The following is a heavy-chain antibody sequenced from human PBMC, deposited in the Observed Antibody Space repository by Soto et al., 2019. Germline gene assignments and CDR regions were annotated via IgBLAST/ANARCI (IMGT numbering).Heavy chain of an antibody. CDR1: GDSISRDGSS. Sequence: QVQLQESGSGLVKPSETLVLTCTVSGDSISRDGSSWSWLRQPPGKGLEWIGYIYHSGATYYNPSLKSRVTTSVDQSKNQFSLRLASVTAADKAVYYCAREMSYYFDSRGHGTLVTVSS. V-gene: IGHV4-30-2*01. CDR3: AREMSYYFDS. J-gene: IGHJ4*01. CDR2: IYHSGAT.